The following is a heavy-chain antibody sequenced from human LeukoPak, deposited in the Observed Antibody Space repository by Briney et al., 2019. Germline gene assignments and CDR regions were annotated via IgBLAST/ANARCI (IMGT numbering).Heavy chain of an antibody. J-gene: IGHJ4*02. CDR2: FDPEDGET. CDR3: AREGAMTYSWSY. Sequence: GASVKVSCKVSGYTLTELSMHWVRQAPGKGLEWMGGFDPEDGETIYAQKFQGRVTMTEDTSTDTAYMELSRLRSDDTAVYYCAREGAMTYSWSYWGQGTLVTVSS. V-gene: IGHV1-24*01. D-gene: IGHD3-3*01. CDR1: GYTLTELS.